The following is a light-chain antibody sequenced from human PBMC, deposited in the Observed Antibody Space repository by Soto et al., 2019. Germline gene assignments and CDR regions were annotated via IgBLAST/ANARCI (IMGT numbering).Light chain of an antibody. CDR1: KLGDKY. J-gene: IGLJ2*01. V-gene: IGLV3-1*01. CDR2: QDS. CDR3: QAWDSSTYVV. Sequence: SYELTQPPSVSVSPGQTASITCSGAKLGDKYACWYQQKPGQSPVLVIYQDSKRPSGIPERFSGSNSGNTAPLTISGTQAMDEADYYCQAWDSSTYVVFGGGTKLTVL.